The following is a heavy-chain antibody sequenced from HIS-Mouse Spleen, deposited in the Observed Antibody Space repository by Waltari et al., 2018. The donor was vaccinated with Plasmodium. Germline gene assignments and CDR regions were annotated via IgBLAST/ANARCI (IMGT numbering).Heavy chain of an antibody. V-gene: IGHV4-39*01. Sequence: QLQLQESGPGLVKPSETLSLTCTVSGGSISSSSYYWGWIRQPPGKGREWIGRIYYSGSTYYNPSLKSRVTISVDTSKNQFSLKLSSVTAADTAVYYCARRGGSYYYFDYWGQGTLVTVSS. CDR2: IYYSGST. J-gene: IGHJ4*02. CDR3: ARRGGSYYYFDY. D-gene: IGHD1-26*01. CDR1: GGSISSSSYY.